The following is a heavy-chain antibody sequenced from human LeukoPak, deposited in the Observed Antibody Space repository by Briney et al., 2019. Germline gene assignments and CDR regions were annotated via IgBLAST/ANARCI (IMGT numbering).Heavy chain of an antibody. V-gene: IGHV3-21*01. CDR2: ISSSSSYI. D-gene: IGHD3-10*01. CDR3: ARVLLWFGEPYFDY. CDR1: GFTFSSYS. J-gene: IGHJ4*02. Sequence: GGSLRLSCAASGFTFSSYSMHWVSQAPGKGLEWVSSISSSSSYIYYADSVEGRFTISRDNAKNSLYLQMNSLRAEDTAVYYCARVLLWFGEPYFDYWGQGTLATVSS.